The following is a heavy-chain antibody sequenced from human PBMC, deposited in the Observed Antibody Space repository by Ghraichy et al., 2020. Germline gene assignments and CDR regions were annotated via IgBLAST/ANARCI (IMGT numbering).Heavy chain of an antibody. D-gene: IGHD6-19*01. Sequence: GESLNISCAASGFSFTDYWMIWVRQAPGKCLECVANIKHDGSATNYVDSVKGRFTISRDKAQNSVFLQMNSLGAEDTAVYYCVRVGHCSGSGCQGRDWFDPWGQGTLVTVSS. CDR3: VRVGHCSGSGCQGRDWFDP. CDR1: GFSFTDYW. CDR2: IKHDGSAT. J-gene: IGHJ5*02. V-gene: IGHV3-7*01.